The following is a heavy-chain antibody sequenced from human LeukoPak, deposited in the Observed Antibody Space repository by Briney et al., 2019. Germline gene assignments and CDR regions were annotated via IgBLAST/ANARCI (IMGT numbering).Heavy chain of an antibody. CDR3: ATVRIVVVTPYYGMDV. Sequence: ASVKVSCKVSGYTLTELSMHWVRQAPGKGLEWMGGFDPEDGETIYAQKFQGRVTMTEDTSTDTAYMELSSLRSEDTAVYYCATVRIVVVTPYYGMDVWGQGTTVTVSS. D-gene: IGHD3-22*01. CDR2: FDPEDGET. J-gene: IGHJ6*02. V-gene: IGHV1-24*01. CDR1: GYTLTELS.